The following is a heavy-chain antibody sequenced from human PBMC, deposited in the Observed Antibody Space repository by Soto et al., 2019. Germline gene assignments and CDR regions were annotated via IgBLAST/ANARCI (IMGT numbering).Heavy chain of an antibody. J-gene: IGHJ4*02. CDR3: AKDAHRYGLPSGFSDY. CDR1: GFTFSSYG. V-gene: IGHV3-30*18. Sequence: GGSLRLSCAASGFTFSSYGMHWVRQAPGKGLEWVAVISYDGSNKYYADSVKGRFTISRDNSKNTLYLQMNSLRAEDTAVYYCAKDAHRYGLPSGFSDYWGQGTLVTVSS. CDR2: ISYDGSNK. D-gene: IGHD4-17*01.